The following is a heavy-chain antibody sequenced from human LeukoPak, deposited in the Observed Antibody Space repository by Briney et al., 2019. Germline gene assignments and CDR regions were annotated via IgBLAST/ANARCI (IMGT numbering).Heavy chain of an antibody. Sequence: ASVKVSCKASGYTFTSYYMHWVRQAPGQGLEWMGIINPSGGSTSYAQRFQGRVTMTRDMSTSTVYMELSSLKSEDTAVYYCARDSVVGADFDYWGQGTLVTVSS. CDR3: ARDSVVGADFDY. D-gene: IGHD1-26*01. CDR1: GYTFTSYY. V-gene: IGHV1-46*01. J-gene: IGHJ4*02. CDR2: INPSGGST.